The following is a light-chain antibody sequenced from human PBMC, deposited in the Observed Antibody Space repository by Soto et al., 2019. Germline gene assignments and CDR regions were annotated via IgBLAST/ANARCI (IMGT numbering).Light chain of an antibody. CDR2: DAS. J-gene: IGKJ4*01. CDR1: QSISSW. Sequence: DIQMTQSPSTLSASVGDRVTITCRASQSISSWLAWYQQKPGKAPNLLIYDASSLESGVPSRFSGSGSVTEFSLTISRLQPDDFATYYCQQYNSYSPLTFGGGTKVEIK. V-gene: IGKV1-5*01. CDR3: QQYNSYSPLT.